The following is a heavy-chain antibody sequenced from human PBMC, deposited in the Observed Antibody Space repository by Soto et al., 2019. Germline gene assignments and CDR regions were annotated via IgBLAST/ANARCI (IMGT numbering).Heavy chain of an antibody. CDR2: IHYSGST. J-gene: IGHJ4*02. Sequence: SETLSLTCTVSGGYISSNIYYWGWIRQPPGKGLERIGNIHYSGSTYYDSSLKSRVTISVDTSKNQFSLKLSSVTAADTAVYYCASQHYYDSSGYYVVYWGQGPLVTVSS. CDR3: ASQHYYDSSGYYVVY. D-gene: IGHD3-22*01. CDR1: GGYISSNIYY. V-gene: IGHV4-39*01.